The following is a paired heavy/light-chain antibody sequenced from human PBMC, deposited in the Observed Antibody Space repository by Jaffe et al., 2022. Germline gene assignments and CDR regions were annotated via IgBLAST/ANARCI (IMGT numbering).Heavy chain of an antibody. CDR1: GFTFSSYE. Sequence: EVQLVESGGGLVQPGGSLRLSCAASGFTFSSYEMNWVRQAPGKGLEWVSYISSSGSTIYYADSVKGRFTISRDNAKNSLYLQMNSLRAEDTAVYYCARVGARITMVRGVNKHHDAFDIWGQGTMVTVSS. CDR3: ARVGARITMVRGVNKHHDAFDI. CDR2: ISSSGSTI. J-gene: IGHJ3*02. D-gene: IGHD3-10*01. V-gene: IGHV3-48*03.
Light chain of an antibody. V-gene: IGKV1-39*01. CDR3: QQSYSTLTWT. CDR1: QSISSY. J-gene: IGKJ1*01. CDR2: AAS. Sequence: DIQMTQSPSSLSASVGDRVTITCRASQSISSYLNWYQQKPGKAPKLLIYAASSLQSGVPSRFSGSGSGTDFTLTISSLQPEDFATYYCQQSYSTLTWTFGQGTKVEIK.